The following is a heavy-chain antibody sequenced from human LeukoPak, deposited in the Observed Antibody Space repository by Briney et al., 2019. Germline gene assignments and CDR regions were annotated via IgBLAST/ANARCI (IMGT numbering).Heavy chain of an antibody. J-gene: IGHJ6*03. Sequence: GGSLRLSCAASGFTFSSYWMSWVRQAPGKGLEWVANIKQDGSEKYYVDSVKGRFTISRDNAKNSLYLQMNSLRAEDTAVYYCARGPLPARYYYYYMDVWAKGPRSPSP. V-gene: IGHV3-7*01. CDR3: ARGPLPARYYYYYMDV. CDR2: IKQDGSEK. CDR1: GFTFSSYW.